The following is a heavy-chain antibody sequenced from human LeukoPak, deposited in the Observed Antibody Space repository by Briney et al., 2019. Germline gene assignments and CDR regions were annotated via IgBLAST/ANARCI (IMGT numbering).Heavy chain of an antibody. CDR2: ISSSGSTI. J-gene: IGHJ6*03. Sequence: GGSLRLSCAASGFTFSHYYMSWIRQAPGKGLEWVSYISSSGSTIYYADSVKGRFTISRDNAKNSLYLQMNSLRAEDTAVYYCARRVYYYYYMDVWGKGTTVTVS. V-gene: IGHV3-11*01. CDR3: ARRVYYYYYMDV. CDR1: GFTFSHYY.